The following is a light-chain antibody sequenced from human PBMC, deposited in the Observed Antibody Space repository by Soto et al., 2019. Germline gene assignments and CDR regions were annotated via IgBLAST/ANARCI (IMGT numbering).Light chain of an antibody. V-gene: IGKV3-11*01. CDR2: DAS. J-gene: IGKJ5*01. CDR1: QSVSSY. CDR3: QQRINWPPVT. Sequence: EIVLTQSPATLSLSPGERATLSCRASQSVSSYLAWYQQKPGQAPRLLIYDASNRATGIPARFSGSGSGTDFTLTIRRLEPEDFAVYYCQQRINWPPVTFGQGTRLEIK.